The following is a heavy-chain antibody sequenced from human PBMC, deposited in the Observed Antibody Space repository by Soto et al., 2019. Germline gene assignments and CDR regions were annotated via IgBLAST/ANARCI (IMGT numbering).Heavy chain of an antibody. Sequence: AAVEVSCKSSGLTFTSSAVQWVRQARGQRLEWIGWIVVGSGNTNYAQKFQERVTITRDMSTSTAYMELSSLRSEDTAVYYCAADALSNIVVVPAAIPGMDVWGQGTTVTVSS. CDR3: AADALSNIVVVPAAIPGMDV. CDR2: IVVGSGNT. D-gene: IGHD2-2*02. V-gene: IGHV1-58*01. CDR1: GLTFTSSA. J-gene: IGHJ6*02.